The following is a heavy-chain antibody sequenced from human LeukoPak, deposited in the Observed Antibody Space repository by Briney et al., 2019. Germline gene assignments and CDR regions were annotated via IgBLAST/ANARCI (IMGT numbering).Heavy chain of an antibody. Sequence: GGSLRLSCAASGFTFSSYAMSWVRQAPGKGLEWVSAISGSGGSTYYADSVKGRFTISRDNSKNTLYLQMNSLRAEDTAVYYCARVGNYDILTGYPYYFDYWGQGTLVTVSS. CDR3: ARVGNYDILTGYPYYFDY. V-gene: IGHV3-23*01. CDR1: GFTFSSYA. CDR2: ISGSGGST. J-gene: IGHJ4*02. D-gene: IGHD3-9*01.